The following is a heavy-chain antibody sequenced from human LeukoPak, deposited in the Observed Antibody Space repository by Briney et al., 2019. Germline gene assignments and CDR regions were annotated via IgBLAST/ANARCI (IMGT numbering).Heavy chain of an antibody. CDR2: ISGSGGST. CDR3: AKAYNWNYDYFDY. CDR1: GFTFSSYT. D-gene: IGHD1-7*01. J-gene: IGHJ4*02. V-gene: IGHV3-23*01. Sequence: GGSLRLSCAASGFTFSSYTMSWVRQAPGKGLEWVSAISGSGGSTYYADSVKGRFTISRDNSKNTLYLQMNSLRAEDTAVYYCAKAYNWNYDYFDYWGQGTLVTVSS.